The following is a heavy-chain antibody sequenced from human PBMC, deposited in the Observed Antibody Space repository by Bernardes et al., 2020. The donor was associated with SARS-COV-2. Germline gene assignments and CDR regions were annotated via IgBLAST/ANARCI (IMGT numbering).Heavy chain of an antibody. V-gene: IGHV4-61*02. Sequence: SETLSLTCTVSGDSISSGYYYWSWIRQPAGKGLEWIGRGTTTGYTDYSPSLKSRVTISVDTSNNQFSLQVTAITAADTAVYYCAREVRSSASRPFDYWGQGTLVTVSS. CDR3: AREVRSSASRPFDY. J-gene: IGHJ4*02. D-gene: IGHD6-19*01. CDR2: GTTTGYT. CDR1: GDSISSGYYY.